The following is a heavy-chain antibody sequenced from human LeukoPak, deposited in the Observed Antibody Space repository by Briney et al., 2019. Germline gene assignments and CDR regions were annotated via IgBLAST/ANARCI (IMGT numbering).Heavy chain of an antibody. CDR1: GFTFSSYA. V-gene: IGHV3-23*01. CDR3: AKVPPHSGSYRGYFDY. Sequence: GGSLGLSCAASGFTFSSYAMSWVRQAPGKGLEWVSAISGSGGSTYYADSVKGRFTISRDNSKNTLYLQMNSLRAEDTAVYYCAKVPPHSGSYRGYFDYWGQGTLVTVSS. CDR2: ISGSGGST. D-gene: IGHD1-26*01. J-gene: IGHJ4*02.